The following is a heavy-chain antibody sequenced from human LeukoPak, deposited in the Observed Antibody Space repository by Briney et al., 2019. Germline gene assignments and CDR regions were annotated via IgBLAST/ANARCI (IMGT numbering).Heavy chain of an antibody. V-gene: IGHV1-18*01. CDR1: GYTFSSYG. CDR2: VSPYNGDT. CDR3: ATDSSGWAFDY. Sequence: ASVKVSCKASGYTFSSYGVNWVRQAPGQGLEWMGWVSPYNGDTNYAQKFQDRVTMTTDTSMNTAYMELRSLRSDDTAVYYCATDSSGWAFDYWGQGTLVTVSS. D-gene: IGHD6-19*01. J-gene: IGHJ4*02.